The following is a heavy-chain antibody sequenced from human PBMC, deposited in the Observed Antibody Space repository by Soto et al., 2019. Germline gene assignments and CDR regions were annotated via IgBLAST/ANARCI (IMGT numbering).Heavy chain of an antibody. J-gene: IGHJ5*02. Sequence: PGGSLRLSCAASGFTFSSYAMSWVRQAPGKGLEWVSAISGSGGSTYYADSVKGRFTISRDNSKNTLYLQMNSLRAEDTAVYYCAKDFEVVPAYDLPVGDWFDPWGQGTLVTVSS. D-gene: IGHD2-2*01. CDR1: GFTFSSYA. CDR2: ISGSGGST. CDR3: AKDFEVVPAYDLPVGDWFDP. V-gene: IGHV3-23*01.